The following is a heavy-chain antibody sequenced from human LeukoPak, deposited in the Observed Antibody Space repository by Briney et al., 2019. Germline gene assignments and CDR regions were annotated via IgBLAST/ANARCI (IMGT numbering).Heavy chain of an antibody. J-gene: IGHJ4*02. Sequence: SETLSLTCTVSGGSISSYYWSWIRQHPEKGLEWIGYIYYSGSTYYNPSLKSRVTISVDTSKNQFSLKLSSVTAADAAVYYCARGTLAAAGTGDYWGQGTLVTVSS. CDR3: ARGTLAAAGTGDY. CDR2: IYYSGST. V-gene: IGHV4-59*06. CDR1: GGSISSYY. D-gene: IGHD6-13*01.